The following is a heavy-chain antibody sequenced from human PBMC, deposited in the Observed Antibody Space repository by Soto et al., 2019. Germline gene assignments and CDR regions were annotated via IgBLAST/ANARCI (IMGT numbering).Heavy chain of an antibody. J-gene: IGHJ4*02. CDR3: ATIYGSGSTRFDN. Sequence: QVQLVQSGAEVKKPGSSVRVSCTASGDTLNFYTISWVRQAPGQGLEWMGRVIPMVAMSSYAQRFQGRVTISADKSTSTVYMDLRSLRSEDTAMYYCATIYGSGSTRFDNWGQGALVTVSS. D-gene: IGHD3-10*01. CDR2: VIPMVAMS. CDR1: GDTLNFYT. V-gene: IGHV1-69*02.